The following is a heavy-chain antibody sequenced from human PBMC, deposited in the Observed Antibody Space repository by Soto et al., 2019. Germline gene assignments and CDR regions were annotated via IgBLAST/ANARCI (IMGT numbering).Heavy chain of an antibody. J-gene: IGHJ4*02. CDR2: LSYDESDE. CDR3: ARERVTGYYSVIVY. CDR1: GFTLSTYS. V-gene: IGHV3-30-3*01. Sequence: QVHLVESGGGVVQPGRSLRLSCAASGFTLSTYSMNWVRQAPGKGLEWVAVLSYDESDEFYADSVKGRFTISRDKSKNTLYLQMNSLRAEDTAVYYCARERVTGYYSVIVYWGQGTLVTVSS. D-gene: IGHD3-9*01.